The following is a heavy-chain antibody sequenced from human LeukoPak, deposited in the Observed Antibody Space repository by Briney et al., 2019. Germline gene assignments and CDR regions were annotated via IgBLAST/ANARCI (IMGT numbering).Heavy chain of an antibody. CDR2: IYYSGST. V-gene: IGHV4-39*07. J-gene: IGHJ6*04. CDR3: ARLPTSILGMDV. D-gene: IGHD1-14*01. Sequence: WVRQAPGKGLEWIGSIYYSGSTYYNPSLKSRVTISVDTSKNQFSLKLSSVTAADTAVYYCARLPTSILGMDVWGKGTTVTVSS.